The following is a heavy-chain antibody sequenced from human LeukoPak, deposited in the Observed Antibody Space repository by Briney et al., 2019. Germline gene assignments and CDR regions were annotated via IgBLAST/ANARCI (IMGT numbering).Heavy chain of an antibody. CDR3: ARGGAARLHFQN. J-gene: IGHJ1*01. Sequence: PSETLSLTCTVSGGSISTYYWYWIRQPPGKGLEWIGYIYHSGSTNYNPSLQSRVTISVDTSKNQFSLNLNSVTAADTAVYYCARGGAARLHFQNWGQGTPVTVSS. V-gene: IGHV4-59*01. D-gene: IGHD6-6*01. CDR2: IYHSGST. CDR1: GGSISTYY.